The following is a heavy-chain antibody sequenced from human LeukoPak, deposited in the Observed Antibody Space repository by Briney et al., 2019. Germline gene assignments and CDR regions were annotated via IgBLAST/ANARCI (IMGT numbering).Heavy chain of an antibody. Sequence: GRSLRLSCAASGFTFSRYAMHWVRQAPGKGMEGVAIVWYDGSNENYVDSVKGRFTISRDNAKNTLYLQMNSLRAEDTAVYYCARIGAGSSRDYWGQGTLVTVSS. CDR3: ARIGAGSSRDY. J-gene: IGHJ4*02. CDR2: VWYDGSNE. CDR1: GFTFSRYA. V-gene: IGHV3-33*01. D-gene: IGHD6-13*01.